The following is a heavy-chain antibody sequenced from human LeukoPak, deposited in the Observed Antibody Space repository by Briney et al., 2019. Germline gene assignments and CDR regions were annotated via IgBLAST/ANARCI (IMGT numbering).Heavy chain of an antibody. D-gene: IGHD3-22*01. CDR3: ARGWDYYYDSSGYSYYFDY. CDR2: IFYSGST. Sequence: PSETLSLTCTVSGGSVSNNNYYWNWIRQPPGKGLEWIGYIFYSGSTNYNPSLKSRVTISVDTSKNQFSLKLSSVTAADTAVYYCARGWDYYYDSSGYSYYFDYWGQGTLVTVSS. V-gene: IGHV4-61*01. CDR1: GGSVSNNNYY. J-gene: IGHJ4*02.